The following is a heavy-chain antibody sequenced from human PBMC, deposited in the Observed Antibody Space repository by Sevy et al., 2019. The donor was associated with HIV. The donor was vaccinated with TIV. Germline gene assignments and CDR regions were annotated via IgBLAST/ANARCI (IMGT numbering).Heavy chain of an antibody. CDR3: SRWGSDYIRDY. CDR2: IRTAAYGGAT. D-gene: IGHD4-17*01. CDR1: GFNFRDYA. J-gene: IGHJ4*02. V-gene: IGHV3-49*04. Sequence: SLRLSCSTSGFNFRDYAIGWVRQAPGEGLEWVGHIRTAAYGGATEYGASVKGRFSLSRDDSKSIAYLQMNNLYTEDAAVYYCSRWGSDYIRDYWGQGTLVTVSS.